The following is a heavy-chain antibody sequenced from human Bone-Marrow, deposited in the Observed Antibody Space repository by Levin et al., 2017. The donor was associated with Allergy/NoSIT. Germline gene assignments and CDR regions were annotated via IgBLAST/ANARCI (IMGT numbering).Heavy chain of an antibody. CDR1: GFTFSSYA. Sequence: GESLKISCAASGFTFSSYAMHWVRQAPGKGLEWVAVISYDGSNKYYADSVKGRFTISRDNSKNTLYLQMNSLRAEDTAVYYCARDAVVVPAAPNWFDPWGQGTLVTVSS. V-gene: IGHV3-30-3*01. J-gene: IGHJ5*02. CDR2: ISYDGSNK. CDR3: ARDAVVVPAAPNWFDP. D-gene: IGHD2-2*01.